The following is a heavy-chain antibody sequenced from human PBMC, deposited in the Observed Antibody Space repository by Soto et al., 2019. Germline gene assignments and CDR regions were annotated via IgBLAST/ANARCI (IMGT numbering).Heavy chain of an antibody. J-gene: IGHJ4*02. D-gene: IGHD5-18*01. CDR1: GFTFSSYS. CDR2: ISSSSSYI. CDR3: AREAWLSAMGD. V-gene: IGHV3-21*01. Sequence: EVQLVESGGGLVQPGGSLRLSCAASGFTFSSYSMNWVRQAPGKGLEWVSSISSSSSYIYYADSVKGRFTISRDNAKNSLYLQMYSLRAEDTAVYYCAREAWLSAMGDWGQGTLVTVSS.